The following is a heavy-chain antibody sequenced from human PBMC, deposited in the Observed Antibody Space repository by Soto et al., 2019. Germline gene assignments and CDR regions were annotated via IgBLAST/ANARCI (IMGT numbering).Heavy chain of an antibody. CDR1: GFTFSSYA. CDR3: ARAKVYYYDSSGHPVNY. J-gene: IGHJ4*02. Sequence: GGSLRLSCAATGFTFSSYAMAWVRQAPGKGLEWVSVISDYGSNKYYADSVKGRFTISRDNSKNTLYLQMNSLRAEDTAVYYCARAKVYYYDSSGHPVNYWGQGTLVTVSS. V-gene: IGHV3-30*04. CDR2: ISDYGSNK. D-gene: IGHD3-22*01.